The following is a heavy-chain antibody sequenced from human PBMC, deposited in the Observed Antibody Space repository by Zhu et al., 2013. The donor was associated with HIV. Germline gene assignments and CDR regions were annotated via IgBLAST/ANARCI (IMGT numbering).Heavy chain of an antibody. Sequence: QVQVVQSGAEVKKPGSSVKVSCKASGGTFSSYAINWVRQAPGQGLEWMGGIIPIFGTANYAQKFQGRVTITADKSTSTAYMELSSLISEDTAVYYCATTGGLITMIVVAFHAFDIWGQGSMVTVSS. D-gene: IGHD3-22*01. J-gene: IGHJ3*02. CDR1: GGTFSSYA. CDR3: ATTGGLITMIVVAFHAFDI. V-gene: IGHV1-69*06. CDR2: IIPIFGTA.